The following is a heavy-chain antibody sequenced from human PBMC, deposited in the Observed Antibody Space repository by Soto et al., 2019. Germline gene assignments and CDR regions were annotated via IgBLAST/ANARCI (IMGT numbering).Heavy chain of an antibody. CDR2: ITNDASVQ. V-gene: IGHV3-30*03. D-gene: IGHD3-3*01. J-gene: IGHJ5*01. Sequence: LRLSCTSSAVTINVHGIQWVRQAPAKGLEWVAFITNDASVQYYAESVKGRFTISRDHSKNTVDLQMSNLRSEETAVYYCARDIWSGDYKWFDSWGPGTLVTVSS. CDR3: ARDIWSGDYKWFDS. CDR1: AVTINVHG.